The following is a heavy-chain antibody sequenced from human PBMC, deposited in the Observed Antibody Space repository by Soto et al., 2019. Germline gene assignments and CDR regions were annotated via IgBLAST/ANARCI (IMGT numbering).Heavy chain of an antibody. V-gene: IGHV4-4*02. Sequence: QVQLQESGPGLVKPSETLSLTCTVSGDSISSNNWWSWVRQPPGKGLEWIGEIFHSGSTNYNPSLESRVTIWLDTSKNQLSLKLNSVTAADTAVYYCARIPFFYYAMDVWGQGTTVTVSS. CDR3: ARIPFFYYAMDV. CDR1: GDSISSNNW. J-gene: IGHJ6*02. D-gene: IGHD2-2*01. CDR2: IFHSGST.